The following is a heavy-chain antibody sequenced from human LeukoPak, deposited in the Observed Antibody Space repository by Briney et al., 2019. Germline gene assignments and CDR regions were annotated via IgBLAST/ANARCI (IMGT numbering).Heavy chain of an antibody. D-gene: IGHD3-22*01. CDR3: AREGYYDSSGYYY. CDR1: GYTFTGYY. Sequence: ASVKVSCKASGYTFTGYYMRWVRQAPGQGLEWMGWINPNSGGTNYAQKFQGRVTMTRDTSISTAYMELSRLRSDDTAVYYCAREGYYDSSGYYYWGQGTLVTVSS. V-gene: IGHV1-2*02. J-gene: IGHJ4*02. CDR2: INPNSGGT.